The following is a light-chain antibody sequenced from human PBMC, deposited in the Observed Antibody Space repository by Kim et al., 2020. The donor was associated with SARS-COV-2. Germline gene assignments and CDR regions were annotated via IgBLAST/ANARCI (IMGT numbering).Light chain of an antibody. CDR2: GAS. CDR1: QSVSSN. J-gene: IGKJ4*01. V-gene: IGKV3-15*01. Sequence: EIVMTQSPATLSVSPGERDTLSCRASQSVSSNLAWYQQKPGQAPRLLIYGASTRATGIPARFSGSGSGTEFTLTISSLQSEDFAVYYCQQYYNWPLTFGGGTKVDIK. CDR3: QQYYNWPLT.